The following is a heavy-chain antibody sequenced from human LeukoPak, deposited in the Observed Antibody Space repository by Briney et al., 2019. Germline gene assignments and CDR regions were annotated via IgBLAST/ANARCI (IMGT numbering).Heavy chain of an antibody. V-gene: IGHV3-48*01. Sequence: PGGSLRLSCAASGFTFSSYSMNWVRQAPGKGLEWVSYISSSSSTIYYADFVKGRFSISRDNAKYSLYLQMNSLRAEDTAVYYCARDTGYDYWGQGTLVTVSS. CDR3: ARDTGYDY. J-gene: IGHJ4*02. CDR1: GFTFSSYS. CDR2: ISSSSSTI. D-gene: IGHD1-14*01.